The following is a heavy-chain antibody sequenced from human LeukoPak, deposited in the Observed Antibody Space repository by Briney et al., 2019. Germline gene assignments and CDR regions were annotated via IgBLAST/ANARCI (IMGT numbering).Heavy chain of an antibody. CDR2: IYYSGST. CDR1: GGSISSHY. Sequence: SETLSLTCTVSGGSISSHYWSWIRKPPGKGLEWIGYIYYSGSTNYNPSLKSRVTISVDTSKNQFSLKLSSVTAADTAVYYCARADSHPGIAAAGSNWFDPWGQGTLVTVSS. V-gene: IGHV4-59*11. J-gene: IGHJ5*02. D-gene: IGHD6-13*01. CDR3: ARADSHPGIAAAGSNWFDP.